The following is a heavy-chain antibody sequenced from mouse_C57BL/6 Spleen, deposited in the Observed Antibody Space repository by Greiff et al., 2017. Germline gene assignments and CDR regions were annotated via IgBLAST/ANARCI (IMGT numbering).Heavy chain of an antibody. CDR3: ARGGYGEGLSYYAMDY. CDR1: GYAFTNYL. Sequence: QVQLQQSGAELVRPGTSVKVSCKASGYAFTNYLIEWVKQRPGQGLEWIGVINPGSGGTNSNEKFKGKATLTADKSSSPAYMQLSSLTSEASAVYFCARGGYGEGLSYYAMDYWGQGTSVTVSS. J-gene: IGHJ4*01. D-gene: IGHD2-13*01. V-gene: IGHV1-54*01. CDR2: INPGSGGT.